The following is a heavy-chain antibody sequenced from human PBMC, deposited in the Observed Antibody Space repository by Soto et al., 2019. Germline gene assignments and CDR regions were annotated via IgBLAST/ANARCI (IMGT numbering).Heavy chain of an antibody. V-gene: IGHV1-18*01. J-gene: IGHJ4*02. CDR2: ISAYNGNT. CDR1: GYTFSSYH. Sequence: QIPLVQSGAEVKKPGASVKVSCKASGYTFSSYHITWVRQAPGQGLEWMGWISAYNGNTNYAQNLQGRVTMTTDPSTSTAYMELRSLRSDDTAVYSCARDLPPVDFWGQGTLVTVSS. CDR3: ARDLPPVDF.